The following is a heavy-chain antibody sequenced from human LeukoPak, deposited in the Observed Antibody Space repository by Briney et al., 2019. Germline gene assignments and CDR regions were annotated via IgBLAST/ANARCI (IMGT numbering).Heavy chain of an antibody. CDR2: INAGNGNT. CDR1: GYTFTSYA. J-gene: IGHJ5*02. Sequence: GASVKVSCKASGYTFTSYAMHWVRQAPGQRLEWMGWINAGNGNTKYAQKFQGRVTITRNTSISTAYMELSSLRSEDTAVYFCARGQYSSSWYPFDTWGQGTLVTVSS. CDR3: ARGQYSSSWYPFDT. D-gene: IGHD6-13*01. V-gene: IGHV1-3*01.